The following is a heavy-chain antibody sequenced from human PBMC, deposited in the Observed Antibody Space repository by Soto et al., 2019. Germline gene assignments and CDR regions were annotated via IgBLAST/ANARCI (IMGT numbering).Heavy chain of an antibody. V-gene: IGHV3-30*18. CDR2: ISYDGSNK. CDR3: AKDEELVGSGSNYGFDYYYYMDV. D-gene: IGHD3-10*02. J-gene: IGHJ6*03. CDR1: GFTFSSYG. Sequence: GGSLRLACAASGFTFSSYGMHWVRQAPGKGLEWVAVISYDGSNKYYADSVKGRFTISRDNSKNTLYLQMNSLRAEDTAVYYCAKDEELVGSGSNYGFDYYYYMDVWGKGTTVTVSS.